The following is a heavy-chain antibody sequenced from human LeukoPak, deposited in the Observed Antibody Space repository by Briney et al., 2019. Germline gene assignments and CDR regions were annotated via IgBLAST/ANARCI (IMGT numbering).Heavy chain of an antibody. J-gene: IGHJ6*03. Sequence: GGSLRLSCAASGFTFSSYGMHWVRQAPGKGLEWVAFIGYDGSNKYTADSARGRFTLSRDNSKDTLYLQMNSLRAEDTAVYYCAKRGGTTVATSNFHMDVWGKGTTVTVSS. V-gene: IGHV3-30*02. D-gene: IGHD4-17*01. CDR3: AKRGGTTVATSNFHMDV. CDR2: IGYDGSNK. CDR1: GFTFSSYG.